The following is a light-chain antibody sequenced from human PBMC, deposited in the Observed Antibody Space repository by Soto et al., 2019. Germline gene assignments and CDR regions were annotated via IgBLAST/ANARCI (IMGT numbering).Light chain of an antibody. CDR1: QSISRH. V-gene: IGKV1-39*01. J-gene: IGKJ3*01. CDR2: AAS. Sequence: DIKMTQSPSSLSASLGDRVTMTGRASQSISRHLNWYQQRPGKARRLLIYAASSLQSGVPSRFSGSGSGTDFILTITSLQPEDSATYYRQPTYNMPRTVGPGTKVDIK. CDR3: QPTYNMPRT.